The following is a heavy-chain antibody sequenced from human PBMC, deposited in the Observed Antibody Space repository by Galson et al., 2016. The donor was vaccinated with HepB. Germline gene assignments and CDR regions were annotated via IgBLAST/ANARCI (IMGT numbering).Heavy chain of an antibody. V-gene: IGHV5-10-1*04. J-gene: IGHJ3*01. CDR3: ARRDTLVWSFDV. D-gene: IGHD3/OR15-3a*01. Sequence: VRQMPGKGLEWMGRIDPSDSYTRYSPSFQGQVTISADKSISTAYVQWSSLKASDTAMYYCARRDTLVWSFDVWGQGTMVTVSS. CDR2: IDPSDSYT.